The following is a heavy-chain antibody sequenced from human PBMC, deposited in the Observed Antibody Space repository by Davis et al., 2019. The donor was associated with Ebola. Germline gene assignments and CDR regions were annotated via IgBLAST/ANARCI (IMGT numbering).Heavy chain of an antibody. V-gene: IGHV3-30-3*01. J-gene: IGHJ6*02. CDR3: ARDRLPILRSTLYYYYYGMDV. D-gene: IGHD3-3*01. CDR1: GFTFSRYA. Sequence: GGSLRLSCAASGFTFSRYAMHWVRQAPGKGLEWVAVISYDGSNKYYADSVKGRFTISRDNSKNTLYLQMNSLRAEDTAVYYCARDRLPILRSTLYYYYYGMDVWGQGTTVTVSS. CDR2: ISYDGSNK.